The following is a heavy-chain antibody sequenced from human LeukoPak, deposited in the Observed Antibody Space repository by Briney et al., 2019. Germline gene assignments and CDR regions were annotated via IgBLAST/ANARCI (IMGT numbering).Heavy chain of an antibody. Sequence: PGGPLRLSCAASGFTFDDYAMHWVRQAPGKGLEWVSGICWNSGTKGYADSVRGRFTSTIDNAKNSLYLQMNSLRVEDTALYYCTKDKQGTNYYNYYMDVWGKGTTVTVSS. CDR2: ICWNSGTK. V-gene: IGHV3-9*01. CDR1: GFTFDDYA. D-gene: IGHD3-10*01. CDR3: TKDKQGTNYYNYYMDV. J-gene: IGHJ6*03.